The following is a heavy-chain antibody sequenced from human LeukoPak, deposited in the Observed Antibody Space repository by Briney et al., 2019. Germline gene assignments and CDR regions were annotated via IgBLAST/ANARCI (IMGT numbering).Heavy chain of an antibody. D-gene: IGHD6-6*01. CDR3: ASPTAPPASSGRENNWFAP. CDR1: GYTFTSYY. V-gene: IGHV1-46*01. CDR2: INPSGGST. J-gene: IGHJ5*02. Sequence: ASVKVSCKASGYTFTSYYMHWVRQAPGQGLEWMGIINPSGGSTSYAQKFQGRVTMTRDTSTSTVYMELSSLRSEDTAVYYCASPTAPPASSGRENNWFAPGGQGPLVTASS.